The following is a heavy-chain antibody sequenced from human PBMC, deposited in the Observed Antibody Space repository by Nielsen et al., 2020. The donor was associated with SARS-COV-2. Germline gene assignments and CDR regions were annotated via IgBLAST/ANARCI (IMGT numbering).Heavy chain of an antibody. J-gene: IGHJ6*02. Sequence: ASVKVSCKASGYTFTDYYIHWVRQAPGQGLQWMGWISAKSGDTNYAQKFQGRVTMTRDTSISTAYMELSRLRSDDTAVYYCARQVGYCSSTSCLYYYYYGMDVWGQGTTVAVSS. CDR1: GYTFTDYY. V-gene: IGHV1-2*02. CDR3: ARQVGYCSSTSCLYYYYYGMDV. CDR2: ISAKSGDT. D-gene: IGHD2-2*01.